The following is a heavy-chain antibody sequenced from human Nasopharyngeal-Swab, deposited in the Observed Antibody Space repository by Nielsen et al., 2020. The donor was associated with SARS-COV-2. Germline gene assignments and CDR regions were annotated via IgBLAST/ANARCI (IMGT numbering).Heavy chain of an antibody. D-gene: IGHD6-6*01. V-gene: IGHV4-34*01. CDR2: INHSGGT. Sequence: GSLRLSCAVYGGSFSGYYWSWIRQPPGKGLEWIGEINHSGGTNYNPSLKSRVTISVDTSKNQFSLKLSSVTAADTAVYYCARGEDSSSSTHSIRYYYYGMDVWGQGTTVTVSS. CDR3: ARGEDSSSSTHSIRYYYYGMDV. CDR1: GGSFSGYY. J-gene: IGHJ6*02.